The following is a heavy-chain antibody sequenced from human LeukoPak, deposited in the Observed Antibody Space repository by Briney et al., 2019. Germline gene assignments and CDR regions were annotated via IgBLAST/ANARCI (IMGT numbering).Heavy chain of an antibody. V-gene: IGHV4-59*01. CDR2: IYYSGST. Sequence: SETLSLTCTVSGESISGFYWTWIRQPPGKGLEWIGYIYYSGSTNYNPSLKSRVTISVDTSKNQFSLKLSSVTAADTAVYYCARVSRLAATMVRGVTYYFDYWGQGTLVTVSS. D-gene: IGHD3-10*01. CDR1: GESISGFY. CDR3: ARVSRLAATMVRGVTYYFDY. J-gene: IGHJ4*02.